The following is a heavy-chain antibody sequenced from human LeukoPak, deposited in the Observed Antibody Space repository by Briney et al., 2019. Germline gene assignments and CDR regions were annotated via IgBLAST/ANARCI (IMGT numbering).Heavy chain of an antibody. D-gene: IGHD2-21*01. J-gene: IGHJ4*02. CDR3: ARDIYCGGDCYSATYYFDY. Sequence: GGSLRLSCAASGFTFSDYYMSWIRQAPGKGLEWVSYISSSGSTIYYADSVKGRFTISRDNAKNSLYLQMNSLRAEDTALYYCARDIYCGGDCYSATYYFDYWGQGTLVTVSS. V-gene: IGHV3-11*01. CDR1: GFTFSDYY. CDR2: ISSSGSTI.